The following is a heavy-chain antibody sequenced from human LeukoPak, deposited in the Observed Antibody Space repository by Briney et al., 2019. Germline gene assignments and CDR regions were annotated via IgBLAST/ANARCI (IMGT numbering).Heavy chain of an antibody. CDR2: IIPIFGTA. J-gene: IGHJ4*02. V-gene: IGHV1-69*05. Sequence: ASVKVSCKASGGTFSSYAISWGRQAPGQGLEWRGGIIPIFGTANYAQKFQGRVTITTDESTSTAYMELSSLRSEDTAVYYCALAPGELAHRKYYFDYWGQGTLVTVSS. CDR3: ALAPGELAHRKYYFDY. CDR1: GGTFSSYA. D-gene: IGHD6-13*01.